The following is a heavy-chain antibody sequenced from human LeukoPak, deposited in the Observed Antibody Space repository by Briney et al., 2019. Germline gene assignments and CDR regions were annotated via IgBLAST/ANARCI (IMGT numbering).Heavy chain of an antibody. Sequence: GGSLRLSCEASGFTFNNFEMNWVRQAPGKGLEWLSYITSRGSTIYYADSVKGRFTISRDNAKNSLYLQMNNLRADDTAVYYCARDPYYGSGYYFDYWGHGTLVTVSS. V-gene: IGHV3-48*03. CDR3: ARDPYYGSGYYFDY. J-gene: IGHJ4*01. CDR1: GFTFNNFE. CDR2: ITSRGSTI. D-gene: IGHD3-10*01.